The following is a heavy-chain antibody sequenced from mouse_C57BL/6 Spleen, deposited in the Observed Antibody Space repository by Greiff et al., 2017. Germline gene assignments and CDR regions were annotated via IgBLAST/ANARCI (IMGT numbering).Heavy chain of an antibody. CDR2: IDPSDSET. V-gene: IGHV1-52*01. CDR1: GYTFTSYW. D-gene: IGHD2-1*01. CDR3: ARGVEGNMYFDV. J-gene: IGHJ1*01. Sequence: QVQLQQPGAELVRPGSSVKLSCKASGYTFTSYWMHWVKQRPIQGLEWIGNIDPSDSETHYNQKFKDKATLTVDKSSSTAYMQLSSLTSEDSAVYYCARGVEGNMYFDVWGAGTTVTVSS.